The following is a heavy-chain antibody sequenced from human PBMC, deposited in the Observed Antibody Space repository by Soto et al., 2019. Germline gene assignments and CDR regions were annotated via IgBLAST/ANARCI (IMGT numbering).Heavy chain of an antibody. CDR3: ARDGSTGTFFDY. J-gene: IGHJ4*02. Sequence: PSETLSLTCTVSGGSVSSGSYYWSWIRQPPGKGLEWIGYIYYSGSTNYNPSLKSRVTISVDTSKNQLSLKLSSVTAADTAVYYCARDGSTGTFFDYWGQGTMVTVSP. CDR2: IYYSGST. CDR1: GGSVSSGSYY. V-gene: IGHV4-61*01. D-gene: IGHD3-9*01.